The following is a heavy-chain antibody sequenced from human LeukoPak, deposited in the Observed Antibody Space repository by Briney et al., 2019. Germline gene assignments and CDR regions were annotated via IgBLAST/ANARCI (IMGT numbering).Heavy chain of an antibody. Sequence: PSETLSLTCTVSGGSISSYYWSWIRQPAGKGLEWIGRIYTSGSTNYNPSIKSRVTMSVDTYKNQFSLKLSSVTAADPAVYYCARDGASSSWPYYFDYWGQGTLVTVSS. CDR2: IYTSGST. J-gene: IGHJ4*02. V-gene: IGHV4-4*07. D-gene: IGHD6-13*01. CDR1: GGSISSYY. CDR3: ARDGASSSWPYYFDY.